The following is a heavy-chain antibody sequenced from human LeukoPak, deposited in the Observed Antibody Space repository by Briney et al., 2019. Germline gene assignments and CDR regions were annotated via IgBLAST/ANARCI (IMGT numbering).Heavy chain of an antibody. Sequence: ASVKVSCKASGYTFTGHYMHWVRQAPGQGLEWMGWINPNSGVTNYAQKFQGRVTTTRDTSITTAYMELSSLGSDDTAVYHCARGGPNYQDTSGYYHPCDYWGQGTLVTVSS. V-gene: IGHV1-2*02. J-gene: IGHJ4*02. D-gene: IGHD3-22*01. CDR1: GYTFTGHY. CDR2: INPNSGVT. CDR3: ARGGPNYQDTSGYYHPCDY.